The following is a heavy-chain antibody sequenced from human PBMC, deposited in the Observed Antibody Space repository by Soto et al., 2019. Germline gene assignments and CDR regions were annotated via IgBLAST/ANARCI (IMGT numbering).Heavy chain of an antibody. Sequence: QVQLVESGGGVVQPGTSLRLSCAASGFNFNNYGMHWVRQAPGKGLEWVAVIWNDGKGYYYANSVEGRFTISRDNSKNTLYLQMSTLRAEDTAVYYCARRQISPPTRGAASARGGMDVWGQGTTVTVSS. V-gene: IGHV3-33*01. J-gene: IGHJ6*02. D-gene: IGHD6-13*01. CDR1: GFNFNNYG. CDR2: IWNDGKGY. CDR3: ARRQISPPTRGAASARGGMDV.